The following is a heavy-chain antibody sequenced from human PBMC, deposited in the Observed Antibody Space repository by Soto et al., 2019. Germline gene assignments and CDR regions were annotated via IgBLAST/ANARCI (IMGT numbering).Heavy chain of an antibody. J-gene: IGHJ4*02. V-gene: IGHV3-23*01. CDR3: ARDYYDSSGPFDY. Sequence: PGGSLRLSCAASGFTFSNYAMSWVRQAPGKGLEWVSGIRGSGDRTHNADSVRGRFTISRDNSKNTLYLQMNSLRAEDTAVYYCARDYYDSSGPFDYWGQGTLVTVSS. CDR2: IRGSGDRT. CDR1: GFTFSNYA. D-gene: IGHD3-22*01.